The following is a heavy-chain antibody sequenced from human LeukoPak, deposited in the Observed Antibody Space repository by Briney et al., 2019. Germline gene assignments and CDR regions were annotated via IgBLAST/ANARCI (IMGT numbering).Heavy chain of an antibody. CDR3: ARGGGYYYFGRLEINWFDP. J-gene: IGHJ5*02. CDR1: GGSISSGGYY. D-gene: IGHD3-22*01. Sequence: SQTLSLTCTVSGGSISSGGYYWSWIRQHPGKGLEWIGYIYYSGSTYYNPSLKSRVTISVDTSKNQFSLKLSSVTAADTAVYYCARGGGYYYFGRLEINWFDPWGQGTLVTVSS. CDR2: IYYSGST. V-gene: IGHV4-31*03.